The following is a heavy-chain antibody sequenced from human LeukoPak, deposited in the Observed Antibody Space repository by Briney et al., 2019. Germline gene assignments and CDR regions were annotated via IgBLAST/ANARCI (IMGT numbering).Heavy chain of an antibody. J-gene: IGHJ4*02. CDR1: GYTFTVYD. CDR3: ARDWGTAMVTFDY. CDR2: INPNSGGT. Sequence: ASVKVSCKASGYTFTVYDMHWVRQAPGQGLEWMGWINPNSGGTNYAQKFQGRVTMTRDTSISTAYMELSRPRSDDTAVYYCARDWGTAMVTFDYWGQGTLVTVSS. D-gene: IGHD5-18*01. V-gene: IGHV1-2*02.